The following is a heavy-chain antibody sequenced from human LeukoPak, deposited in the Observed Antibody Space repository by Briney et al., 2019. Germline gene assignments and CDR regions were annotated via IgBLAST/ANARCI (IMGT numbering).Heavy chain of an antibody. CDR2: IKQDGSEK. D-gene: IGHD6-19*01. J-gene: IGHJ5*02. CDR1: GFTFSSYW. CDR3: ARDRGSGWYRNLYNWFDP. V-gene: IGHV3-7*01. Sequence: GSLRISCAASGFTFSSYWMSWVRQAPGKGLEWVANIKQDGSEKYYVDSVKGRFTISRDNAKNSLYLQMNSLRAEDTAVYYCARDRGSGWYRNLYNWFDPWGQGTLVTVSS.